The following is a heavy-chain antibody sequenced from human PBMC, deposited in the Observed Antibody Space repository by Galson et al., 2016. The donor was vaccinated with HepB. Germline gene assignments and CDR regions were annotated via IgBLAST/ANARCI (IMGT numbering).Heavy chain of an antibody. V-gene: IGHV3-13*01. D-gene: IGHD2-21*02. CDR2: IGTAGDT. Sequence: SLRLSCAASGFTFSRYDMHWVRHVTGKGLEWVSAIGTAGDTYYPGSVKGRFTISRENAKNSLYLQMNSLRAEDTAVYYCAKTAGDYYYYYGMDVWGQGTTVTVSS. CDR3: AKTAGDYYYYYGMDV. J-gene: IGHJ6*02. CDR1: GFTFSRYD.